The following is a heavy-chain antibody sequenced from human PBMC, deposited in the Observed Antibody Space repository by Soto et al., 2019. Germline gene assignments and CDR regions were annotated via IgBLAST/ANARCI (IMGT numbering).Heavy chain of an antibody. Sequence: QITLKESGPTLVKPTQTLTLTCTFSGFSLSTSGVGVGWIRQPPGKALEWLALIYWDDDKRYSPSLKSRLTITKDTSKNQVVLTMTNMDPVDTATYYCAHRQSSGRGDYFDYWGQGTLVTVSS. CDR1: GFSLSTSGVG. D-gene: IGHD6-19*01. V-gene: IGHV2-5*02. CDR3: AHRQSSGRGDYFDY. CDR2: IYWDDDK. J-gene: IGHJ4*02.